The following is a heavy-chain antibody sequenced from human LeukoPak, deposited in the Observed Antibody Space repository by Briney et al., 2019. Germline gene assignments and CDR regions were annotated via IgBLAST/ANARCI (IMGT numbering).Heavy chain of an antibody. V-gene: IGHV4-30-4*01. CDR2: IDYSGST. Sequence: SETLSLTCTVSGGSISSGNYYWSWIRQPPGKGLEWIGYIDYSGSTYYNPSLKSRVTISADTSKTQFSLNLSSVTAADTAVYYCARNGDFDYWGQGTLVTVSS. D-gene: IGHD4-17*01. CDR3: ARNGDFDY. CDR1: GGSISSGNYY. J-gene: IGHJ4*02.